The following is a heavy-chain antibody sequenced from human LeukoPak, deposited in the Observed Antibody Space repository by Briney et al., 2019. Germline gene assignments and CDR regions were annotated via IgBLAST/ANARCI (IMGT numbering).Heavy chain of an antibody. Sequence: HAGGSLRLSCAASGFTFSSYEMNWVRQAPGEGLEWVSHITNSGATTDYADSVEGRFAISRDNSKNMLYLQMNSLRAEDTAIYYCAKFPFSGSTYYWGQGTLVTVSS. CDR2: ITNSGATT. CDR3: AKFPFSGSTYY. D-gene: IGHD3-10*01. CDR1: GFTFSSYE. V-gene: IGHV3-23*01. J-gene: IGHJ4*02.